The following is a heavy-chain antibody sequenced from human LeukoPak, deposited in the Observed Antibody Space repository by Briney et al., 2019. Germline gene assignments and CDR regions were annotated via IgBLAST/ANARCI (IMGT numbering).Heavy chain of an antibody. Sequence: GSLRLSCTASGFSFGDYAMSWVRQAPGKGLEWVGFIRSKAYGGTTEYAASVKGRFTISRDDSKSIAYLQMNSLKTEDTAVYYCTSGGTSYYWGQGTLVTVSS. CDR1: GFSFGDYA. J-gene: IGHJ4*02. D-gene: IGHD4-23*01. V-gene: IGHV3-49*04. CDR3: TSGGTSYY. CDR2: IRSKAYGGTT.